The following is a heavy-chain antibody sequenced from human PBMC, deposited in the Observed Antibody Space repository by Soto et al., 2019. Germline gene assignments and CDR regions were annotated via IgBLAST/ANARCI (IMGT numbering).Heavy chain of an antibody. J-gene: IGHJ5*02. CDR1: GFSLTTSGMG. D-gene: IGHD4-17*01. V-gene: IGHV2-5*02. Sequence: QITLKESGRTLVKPTQTLTLTYAFSGFSLTTSGMGVGWIRQPPEKALEWLALIYWDDDKRYSSSLKSRLTITKDTSKNQLVLTMTNMDPEDTATYFCAHRTTTVTWWFDPWGQGTLVTVSS. CDR3: AHRTTTVTWWFDP. CDR2: IYWDDDK.